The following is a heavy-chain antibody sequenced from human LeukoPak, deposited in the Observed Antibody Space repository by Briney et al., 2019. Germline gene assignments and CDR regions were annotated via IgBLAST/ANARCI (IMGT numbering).Heavy chain of an antibody. CDR3: AKDTYFYGSVTYSADF. Sequence: PGGSLRLSCAASGFTFSSYAMHWVRQAPGRGLEWVAVISYDGSNKYYADSVKGRFTISRDNSKNALFLQMSGLTVEDTAVYYCAKDTYFYGSVTYSADFWGPGTLVTVSS. CDR1: GFTFSSYA. J-gene: IGHJ4*01. CDR2: ISYDGSNK. V-gene: IGHV3-30*04. D-gene: IGHD3-10*01.